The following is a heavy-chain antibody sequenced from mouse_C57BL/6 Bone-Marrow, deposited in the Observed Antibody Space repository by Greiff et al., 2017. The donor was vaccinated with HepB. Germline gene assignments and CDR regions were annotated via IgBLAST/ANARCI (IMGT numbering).Heavy chain of an antibody. CDR1: GYTFTSYW. CDR2: IHPNSGST. V-gene: IGHV1-64*01. J-gene: IGHJ2*01. Sequence: QVQLQQPGAELVKPGASVKLSCKASGYTFTSYWMHWVKQRPGQGLEWIGMIHPNSGSTNYNEKFKSKATLTVDKSSSTAYMQLSSLTSEDSAVYYGARAECYYSNAYFYYWGQGTTLTVSS. D-gene: IGHD2-5*01. CDR3: ARAECYYSNAYFYY.